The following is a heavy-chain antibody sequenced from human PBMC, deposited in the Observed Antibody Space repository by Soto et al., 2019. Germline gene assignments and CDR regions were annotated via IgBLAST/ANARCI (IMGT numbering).Heavy chain of an antibody. D-gene: IGHD3-10*01. Sequence: EVQLVESGGGLVKPGGSLRLSCAASGFTFSSYSMNWVRQAPGKGLEWVSSISSSSSYIYYADSVKGRFTISRDNAKKSMYVQMNSLRAEDTAVYYCARVRFGELLYSAYFDYWGQGTLVTVSS. CDR2: ISSSSSYI. CDR1: GFTFSSYS. CDR3: ARVRFGELLYSAYFDY. J-gene: IGHJ4*02. V-gene: IGHV3-21*01.